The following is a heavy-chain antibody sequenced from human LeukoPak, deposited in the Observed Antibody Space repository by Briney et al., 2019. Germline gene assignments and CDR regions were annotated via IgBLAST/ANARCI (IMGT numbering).Heavy chain of an antibody. Sequence: GGSLRLSCSASGFTFSTSAMHWVRQAPGKGPQFVSAITTNGRSTYYADSVKGKFTISRDNSKSTLDLQMSSLRAEDTAVYYCVRDLTWGQGTLVTVSS. D-gene: IGHD4/OR15-4a*01. CDR2: ITTNGRST. CDR1: GFTFSTSA. V-gene: IGHV3-64D*06. J-gene: IGHJ4*02. CDR3: VRDLT.